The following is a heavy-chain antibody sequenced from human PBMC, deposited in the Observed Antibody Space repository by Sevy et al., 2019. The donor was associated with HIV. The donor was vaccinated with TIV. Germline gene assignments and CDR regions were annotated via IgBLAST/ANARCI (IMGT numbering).Heavy chain of an antibody. V-gene: IGHV4-59*08. Sequence: SETLSLTCTVSGGSITSHYWNWIRQPPGKGLEWIANIYYNGHINYNPSLKSRVTLSLDTSKNQFSLRLGSVTAADTAMYYCAGENAWGRGYSWGQGTLVTVSS. D-gene: IGHD1-26*01. J-gene: IGHJ4*02. CDR3: AGENAWGRGYS. CDR1: GGSITSHY. CDR2: IYYNGHI.